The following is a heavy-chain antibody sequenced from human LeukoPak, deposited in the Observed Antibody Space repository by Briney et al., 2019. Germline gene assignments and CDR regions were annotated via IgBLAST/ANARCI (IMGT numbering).Heavy chain of an antibody. CDR1: GYTLTSYG. V-gene: IGHV1-18*01. CDR3: ARDGPTNYGDYTEYFQH. CDR2: ISAYNGNT. D-gene: IGHD4-17*01. J-gene: IGHJ1*01. Sequence: ASVKVSCKASGYTLTSYGISWVRQAPGQGLKWMGWISAYNGNTNYAQKLQGRVTMTTDTSTSTAYMELRSLRSDDTAVYYCARDGPTNYGDYTEYFQHWGQGTLVTVSS.